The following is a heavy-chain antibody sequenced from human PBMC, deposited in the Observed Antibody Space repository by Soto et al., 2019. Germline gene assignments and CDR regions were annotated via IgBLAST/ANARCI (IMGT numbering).Heavy chain of an antibody. CDR2: IYYSGST. D-gene: IGHD2-2*01. J-gene: IGHJ4*02. Sequence: QVQLQESGPGLVKPSETLSLTCTVSGGSISSYYWSWIRQPPGKGLEWIGYIYYSGSTNYNPSLKSRVTISVDTYKNQFSLKLSYVTAADTAVYYCARMGPHCSSTSCYEALFDYWGQGTLVTVSS. CDR3: ARMGPHCSSTSCYEALFDY. V-gene: IGHV4-59*01. CDR1: GGSISSYY.